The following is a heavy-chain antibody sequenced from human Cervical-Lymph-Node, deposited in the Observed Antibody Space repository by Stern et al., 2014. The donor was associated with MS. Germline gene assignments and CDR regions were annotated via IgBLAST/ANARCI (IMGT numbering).Heavy chain of an antibody. D-gene: IGHD3-10*01. CDR3: ARGSITMVRGALDYYGMDV. CDR2: INPSGGST. Sequence: MQLVESGAEVKKPGASVKVSCKASGYTFTSYYMHWVRQAPGQGLEWMGIINPSGGSTSYAQKFQGRVTMTRDTSTSTVYMELSSLRSEDTAAYYCARGSITMVRGALDYYGMDVWGQGTTVTVSS. V-gene: IGHV1-46*03. J-gene: IGHJ6*02. CDR1: GYTFTSYY.